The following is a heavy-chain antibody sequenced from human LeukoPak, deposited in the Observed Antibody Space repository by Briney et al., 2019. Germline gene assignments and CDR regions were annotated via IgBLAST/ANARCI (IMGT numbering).Heavy chain of an antibody. V-gene: IGHV4-39*01. CDR3: VRGSTLRHYQY. CDR2: IYYSGST. D-gene: IGHD3-16*01. J-gene: IGHJ4*02. CDR1: GGSISSSTYY. Sequence: PSETLSLTCTVSGGSISSSTYYWGWIRRPPGKGLEWIGSIYYSGSTYYNPSLKSRVTVSVDTSKNQFSLKLSSVTAADTAGYYCVRGSTLRHYQYWGQGTLVTVSS.